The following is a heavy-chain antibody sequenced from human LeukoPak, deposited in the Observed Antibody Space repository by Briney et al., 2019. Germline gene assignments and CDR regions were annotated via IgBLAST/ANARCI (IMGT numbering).Heavy chain of an antibody. D-gene: IGHD2-2*01. CDR1: GYTFTGYY. CDR2: INPNSGGT. Sequence: ASVKVTCKASGYTFTGYYMHWVRQAPGQGLEWMGWINPNSGGTNYAQKFQGRVTMTRDTSINTAYMELSRLRSDDTAVYYCARGPQVPINYFDYWGQGTLVTVSS. J-gene: IGHJ4*02. CDR3: ARGPQVPINYFDY. V-gene: IGHV1-2*02.